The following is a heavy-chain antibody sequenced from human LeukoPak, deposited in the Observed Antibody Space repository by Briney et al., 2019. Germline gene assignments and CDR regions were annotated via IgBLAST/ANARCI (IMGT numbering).Heavy chain of an antibody. CDR1: GGSISSYY. V-gene: IGHV4-59*01. D-gene: IGHD3-10*01. Sequence: SETLSLTCTVSGGSISSYYWSWIRQPPGKGLEWIGYIYYSGSTNYNPSLKSRVTISVDTSKNQFSLKLSSVTAADTAVYYCAKDKVRGVIPYYFDYWGRGTLVTVSS. J-gene: IGHJ4*02. CDR3: AKDKVRGVIPYYFDY. CDR2: IYYSGST.